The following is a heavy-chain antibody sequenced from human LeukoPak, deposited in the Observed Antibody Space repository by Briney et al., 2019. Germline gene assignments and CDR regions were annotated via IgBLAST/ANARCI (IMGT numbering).Heavy chain of an antibody. V-gene: IGHV1-2*02. CDR2: INPNSGGT. CDR3: ARLEHIVVMTANPPSGY. J-gene: IGHJ4*02. CDR1: GYTFTGYY. Sequence: ASVKVSCKASGYTFTGYYMHWVRQAPGQGLEWMGWINPNSGGTNYAQKFQGRVTMTRDTTISTAYMELTRLRSDDTAVYYCARLEHIVVMTANPPSGYWGQRNLVTVSS. D-gene: IGHD2-21*02.